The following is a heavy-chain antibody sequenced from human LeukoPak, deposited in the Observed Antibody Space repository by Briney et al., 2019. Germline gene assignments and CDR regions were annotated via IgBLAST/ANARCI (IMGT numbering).Heavy chain of an antibody. CDR2: MSYDGSKE. CDR3: AREVSEGFDF. CDR1: GFTFSSYG. Sequence: GGSLRLSCAASGFTFSSYGMHWVRQAPGKGLEWVAVMSYDGSKEYYADSVKGRFAISRDNAKNSLYLQMNSLRAEDTALYYCAREVSEGFDFWGQGTLVTVSS. J-gene: IGHJ4*02. D-gene: IGHD3-22*01. V-gene: IGHV3-30*03.